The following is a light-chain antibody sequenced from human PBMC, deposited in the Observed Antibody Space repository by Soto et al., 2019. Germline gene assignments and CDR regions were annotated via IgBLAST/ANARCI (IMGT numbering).Light chain of an antibody. CDR2: ADS. J-gene: IGLJ2*01. V-gene: IGLV1-40*01. CDR1: SSNIGTGYD. CDR3: QSYDKSLSVV. Sequence: QSVLTQPPSVSGAPGQRVTISCTGSSSNIGTGYDVHWYQQLPGTAPKLLIYADSNRPSGVPDRFSGSKSGTSASLAITGLQADDEADYYCQSYDKSLSVVLGGGTKVTVL.